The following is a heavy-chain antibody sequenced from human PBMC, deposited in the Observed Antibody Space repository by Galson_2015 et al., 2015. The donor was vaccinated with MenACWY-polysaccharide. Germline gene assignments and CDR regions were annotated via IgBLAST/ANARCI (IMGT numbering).Heavy chain of an antibody. CDR2: ISSSGSTV. CDR3: AREGGGGGYCSSTSCRGAFDI. D-gene: IGHD2-2*01. V-gene: IGHV3-11*01. CDR1: GFTFSDYY. J-gene: IGHJ3*02. Sequence: SLRLSCAASGFTFSDYYMTWIRQAPGKGLDRVSYISSSGSTVDYADSVKGRFTISRDNAKNSLYLQMSSLRAEDGAVYYCAREGGGGGYCSSTSCRGAFDIWGQGTVVTVSS.